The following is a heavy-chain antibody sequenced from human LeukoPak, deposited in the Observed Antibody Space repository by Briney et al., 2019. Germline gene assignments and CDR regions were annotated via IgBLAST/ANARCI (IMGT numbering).Heavy chain of an antibody. J-gene: IGHJ5*02. CDR2: IYHSGST. D-gene: IGHD6-13*01. CDR1: GYSISSGYY. Sequence: PSETLSLTCTVPGYSISSGYYWGWIRQPPGKGLEWIGGIYHSGSTYYNPSLKSRVTISVDTSKNQFSLKPGSVTAADTAVYYCARQEVSSSWGSYWFDPWGQGTLVTVSS. CDR3: ARQEVSSSWGSYWFDP. V-gene: IGHV4-38-2*02.